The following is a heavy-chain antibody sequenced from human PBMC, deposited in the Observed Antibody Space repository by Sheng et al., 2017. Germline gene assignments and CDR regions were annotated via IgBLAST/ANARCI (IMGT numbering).Heavy chain of an antibody. J-gene: IGHJ5*02. CDR3: ARDAAAALDL. CDR1: GGTFSSHA. D-gene: IGHD6-13*01. Sequence: QVQLVQSGAEVKKPGSSVKVSCKASGGTFSSHAISWVRQAPGQGLECMGGIFPIFGSANYAQKFQGRVTITADESTSTAYIELSSLRSEDTAVYYCARDAAAALDLWGQGTLVTVSS. V-gene: IGHV1-69*13. CDR2: IFPIFGSA.